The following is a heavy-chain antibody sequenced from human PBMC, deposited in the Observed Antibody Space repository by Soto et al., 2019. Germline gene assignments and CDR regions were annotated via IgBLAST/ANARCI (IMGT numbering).Heavy chain of an antibody. V-gene: IGHV3-23*01. CDR1: GFTFSDYA. D-gene: IGHD6-19*01. CDR3: AKIPQWLVPPDV. J-gene: IGHJ6*02. CDR2: ISGRGDTR. Sequence: TGGSLRLSCAVSGFTFSDYAMTWVRQPPGKGLEWVSVISGRGDTRYYADSVKGRFSVSRDNSKNTLYLQMNSLRADDTAVYYCAKIPQWLVPPDVWGQGTTVTVSS.